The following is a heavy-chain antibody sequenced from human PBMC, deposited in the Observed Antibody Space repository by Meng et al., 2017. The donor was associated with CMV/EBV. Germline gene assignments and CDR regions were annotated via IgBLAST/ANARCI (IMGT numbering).Heavy chain of an antibody. Sequence: ASVKVSCKASGYTFTSYGISWVRQAPGQGLEWMGWISAYNGNTNYAQKLQGRVTMTTDTSTSTAYMELRSLRSDDTAVYYCARWSSLTGTRGNWFDPRGQGTLVTVSS. CDR2: ISAYNGNT. V-gene: IGHV1-18*01. CDR3: ARWSSLTGTRGNWFDP. CDR1: GYTFTSYG. D-gene: IGHD1-7*01. J-gene: IGHJ5*02.